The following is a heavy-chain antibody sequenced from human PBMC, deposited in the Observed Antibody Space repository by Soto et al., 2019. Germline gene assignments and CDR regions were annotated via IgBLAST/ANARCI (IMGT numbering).Heavy chain of an antibody. Sequence: GGSLRLSCSASGFTFSIYAMHWVRQAPGKGLEYVSSISTNGGSTDYADSVKGRFTISRDNSKNTVHLQMSSLRVEDTAVYYCVKGEYYYDSSGHYPFDYWGQGTLVTVS. CDR3: VKGEYYYDSSGHYPFDY. J-gene: IGHJ4*02. D-gene: IGHD3-22*01. CDR2: ISTNGGST. V-gene: IGHV3-64D*06. CDR1: GFTFSIYA.